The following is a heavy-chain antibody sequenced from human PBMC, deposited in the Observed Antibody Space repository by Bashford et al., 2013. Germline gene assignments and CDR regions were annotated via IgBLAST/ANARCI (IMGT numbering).Heavy chain of an antibody. Sequence: SETLSLTCTVSGGSISSSSYYWGWIRQPPGKGLEWIGRVYSSGRTNYNPSLKSRVTMSVDTSKNQFSLKLSSVTAADTAVYYCAHCSGDFDWYFDLWGRGTLVTVSS. CDR3: AHCSGDFDWYFDL. D-gene: IGHD2-21*02. CDR2: VYSSGRT. CDR1: GGSISSSSYY. J-gene: IGHJ2*01. V-gene: IGHV4-39*07.